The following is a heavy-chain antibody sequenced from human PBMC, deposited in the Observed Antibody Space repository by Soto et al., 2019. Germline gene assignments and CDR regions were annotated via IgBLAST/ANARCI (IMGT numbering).Heavy chain of an antibody. Sequence: ESGGGVVQPEKSLRLSCAASGVTFRSFGMHWVRQAPGKGLEWVAVISSYDGNDIYYSDSVKGRFTISRDNSKDTLYLQLNNRRPTDTAVFYCAKGPPYYYYSFMEAWGTGTTVTFSS. V-gene: IGHV3-30*18. J-gene: IGHJ6*03. CDR3: AKGPPYYYYSFMEA. CDR2: ISSYDGNDI. CDR1: GVTFRSFG.